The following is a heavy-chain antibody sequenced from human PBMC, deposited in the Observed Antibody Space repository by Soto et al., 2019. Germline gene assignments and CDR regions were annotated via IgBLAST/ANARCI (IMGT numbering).Heavy chain of an antibody. CDR3: ARDLADIVATIGMDV. Sequence: GGSLRLSCAASGFTFSSYGMHWVRQAPGKGLEWVAVIWYDGSNKYYADSVKGRFTISRDNSKNTLYLQMNSLRAEDTAVYYCARDLADIVATIGMDVWGRGCTVAVSS. D-gene: IGHD5-12*01. CDR2: IWYDGSNK. CDR1: GFTFSSYG. V-gene: IGHV3-33*01. J-gene: IGHJ6*02.